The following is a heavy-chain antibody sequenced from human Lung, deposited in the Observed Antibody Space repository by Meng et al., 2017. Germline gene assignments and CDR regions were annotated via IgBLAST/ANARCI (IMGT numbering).Heavy chain of an antibody. D-gene: IGHD2-15*01. CDR3: ARFETVGVATGDF. CDR1: GFTFSNYS. Sequence: EVQLVESGGGLVTPGGSLRVSCAASGFTFSNYSMNWVRQAPGKGLEWVSSISSDSRYIFYADSVKGRFTISRDNGKKLLYLQMNSLSPEDTAVFYCARFETVGVATGDFWGQGTLVTVSS. J-gene: IGHJ4*02. V-gene: IGHV3-21*01. CDR2: ISSDSRYI.